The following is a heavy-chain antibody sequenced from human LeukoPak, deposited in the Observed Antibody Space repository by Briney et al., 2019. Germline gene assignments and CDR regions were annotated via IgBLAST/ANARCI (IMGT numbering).Heavy chain of an antibody. J-gene: IGHJ3*02. Sequence: PGGSLRLSCAGSGFTFSSYWMSCVRQAPGKGLEWVANINQDGSEKYYVDSVKGRFTISRDNAKNSLYLQMNSLRAEDTAVYYCARPYGSSEAFDIWGQGTMVTVSS. CDR2: INQDGSEK. D-gene: IGHD6-13*01. V-gene: IGHV3-7*04. CDR1: GFTFSSYW. CDR3: ARPYGSSEAFDI.